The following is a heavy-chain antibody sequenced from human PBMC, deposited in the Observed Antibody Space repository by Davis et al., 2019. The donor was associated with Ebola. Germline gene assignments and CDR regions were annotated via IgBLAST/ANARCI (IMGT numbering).Heavy chain of an antibody. CDR1: GFTFSIYY. CDR3: ARENYYGMEV. J-gene: IGHJ6*02. CDR2: SSSSSS. V-gene: IGHV3-11*04. Sequence: GGSLRLSCAASGFTFSIYYMSWIRQAPGKGLEWVSYSSSSSSDYADSVRGRFTISRDNAKNSLYLQMNSLRAEDTAVYYCARENYYGMEVWGQGTTVTVSS.